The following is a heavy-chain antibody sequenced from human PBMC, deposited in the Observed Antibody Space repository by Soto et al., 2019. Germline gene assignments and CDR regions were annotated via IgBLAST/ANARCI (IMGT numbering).Heavy chain of an antibody. CDR2: INPKSGGT. CDR1: GYSFTDYH. CDR3: ARGDSTDCSNGVCSFFYNHDMDV. J-gene: IGHJ6*02. D-gene: IGHD2-8*01. Sequence: ASVKVSCKASGYSFTDYHIHWVRQAPGQGLEWLGRINPKSGGTSTAQKFQGWVTMTTDTSISTASMELTRLSSDDTAIYYCARGDSTDCSNGVCSFFYNHDMDVWGQGTTVTVS. V-gene: IGHV1-2*04.